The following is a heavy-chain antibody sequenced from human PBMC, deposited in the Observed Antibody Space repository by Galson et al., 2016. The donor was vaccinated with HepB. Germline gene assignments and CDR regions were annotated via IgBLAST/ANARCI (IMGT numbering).Heavy chain of an antibody. CDR1: GHTLSESS. Sequence: SVKVSCKVSGHTLSESSIRWLRQAPGKGLEWMGSFDPEDGEAIYAPKFQGRVTLTEDTSSDTAYMDLRSLRSEDTAVYYCTLDLTLEERFNFDSYWGQGTLVTVSS. CDR2: FDPEDGEA. J-gene: IGHJ4*02. D-gene: IGHD3-3*01. V-gene: IGHV1-24*01. CDR3: TLDLTLEERFNFDSY.